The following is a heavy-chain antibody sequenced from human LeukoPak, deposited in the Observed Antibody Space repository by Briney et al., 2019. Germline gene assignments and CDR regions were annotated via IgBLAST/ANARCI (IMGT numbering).Heavy chain of an antibody. D-gene: IGHD3-10*01. CDR1: GGTFSSYA. J-gene: IGHJ4*02. CDR3: ASEFLMVRGVIIPFDY. V-gene: IGHV1-69*13. CDR2: IIPIFGTA. Sequence: ASVKLSCKASGGTFSSYAISWVRQAPGQGLEWMGGIIPIFGTANYAQKFQGRVTITADESTSTAYMELSSLRSEDTAVYYCASEFLMVRGVIIPFDYWGQGTLVTVSS.